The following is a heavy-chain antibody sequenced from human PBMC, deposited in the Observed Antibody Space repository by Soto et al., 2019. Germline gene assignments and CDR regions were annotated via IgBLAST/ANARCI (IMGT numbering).Heavy chain of an antibody. CDR3: ARDPIFYYASSGYGGSYFDY. J-gene: IGHJ4*02. V-gene: IGHV4-30-4*01. CDR2: IYHSGST. CDR1: GASVTSDDYY. Sequence: SETLSLTCAVSGASVTSDDYYWSWIRQPPGKGLEWIGYIYHSGSTYYNPSLKSRVSISIDTSQNQFSLKPTSLTAADTAVYYCARDPIFYYASSGYGGSYFDYWGQGSRVTVSS. D-gene: IGHD3-22*01.